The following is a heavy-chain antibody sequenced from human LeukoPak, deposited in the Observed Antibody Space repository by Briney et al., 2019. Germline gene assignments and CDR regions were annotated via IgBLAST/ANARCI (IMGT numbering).Heavy chain of an antibody. Sequence: GGSLRLSWAASGXPFSNYAMSWVRQAPGKGLEWVSAIGGSGGSTYYADSVKGRFTISRDNSKNTLYLQTNSLRAEDTAIFSCARGGRSWNGFDNWGQGTLVTVSS. J-gene: IGHJ4*02. V-gene: IGHV3-23*01. CDR3: ARGGRSWNGFDN. CDR2: IGGSGGST. D-gene: IGHD1-1*01. CDR1: GXPFSNYA.